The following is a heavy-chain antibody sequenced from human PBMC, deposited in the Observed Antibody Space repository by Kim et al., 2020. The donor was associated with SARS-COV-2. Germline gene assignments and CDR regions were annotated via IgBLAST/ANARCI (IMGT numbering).Heavy chain of an antibody. CDR1: GFAFSSSA. D-gene: IGHD1-26*01. CDR3: AKAAAGRRKSFGFYA. CDR2: VSGYDGNT. Sequence: GGSLRLSCAASGFAFSSSAMYWVRQAPGKGLEWVASVSGYDGNTYYADSVKGRFTISRDNSKNTVRLQMDSLRAEDTAVYYCAKAAAGRRKSFGFYAWG. V-gene: IGHV3-23*01. J-gene: IGHJ6*02.